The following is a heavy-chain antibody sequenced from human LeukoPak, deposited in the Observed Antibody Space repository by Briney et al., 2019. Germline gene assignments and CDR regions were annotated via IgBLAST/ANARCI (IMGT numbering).Heavy chain of an antibody. Sequence: TSETLSLTCTVSGDSINSLDLWSWVRQPPGKGLEWIGEMYLSGTTHSNPSVKSRVTISIDKSKNQFFLNLSSVTAADTAVYYCAGLVGRYSSGLYYYYFDYWGQGTLVTVSS. CDR2: MYLSGTT. D-gene: IGHD3-22*01. CDR3: AGLVGRYSSGLYYYYFDY. J-gene: IGHJ4*02. V-gene: IGHV4-4*02. CDR1: GDSINSLDL.